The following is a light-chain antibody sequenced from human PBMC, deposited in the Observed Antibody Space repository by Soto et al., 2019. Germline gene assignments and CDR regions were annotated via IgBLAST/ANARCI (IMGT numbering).Light chain of an antibody. J-gene: IGKJ1*01. CDR3: LQDYSYPRT. CDR2: GTS. V-gene: IGKV1-6*01. CDR1: QAIRTD. Sequence: AIQMTQSPSSLSASVGDRVTITCRASQAIRTDLGWYQQRPGKAPKLLIYGTSNLQSGVPSRFSGSGSGTYFSLTINSLQPEDFATYYCLQDYSYPRTFGQGTKLDIK.